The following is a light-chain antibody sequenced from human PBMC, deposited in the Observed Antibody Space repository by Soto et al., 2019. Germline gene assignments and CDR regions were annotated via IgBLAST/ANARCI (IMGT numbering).Light chain of an antibody. Sequence: EIVLTQSPGTLSVSPGERATLSCRASQSVSSSYLAWYQQKPGQAPRLVIYDASSRATGLPDRLSGSGSGTDFNLTISSLEPEDFAVYYCQQYGSSITFGQGTRLEIK. CDR2: DAS. V-gene: IGKV3-20*01. CDR1: QSVSSSY. J-gene: IGKJ5*01. CDR3: QQYGSSIT.